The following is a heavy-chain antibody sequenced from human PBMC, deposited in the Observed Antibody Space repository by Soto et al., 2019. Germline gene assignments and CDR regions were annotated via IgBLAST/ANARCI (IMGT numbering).Heavy chain of an antibody. CDR1: GGSISSGGYS. Sequence: SETLSLTCTVSGGSISSGGYSWTWIRQHPRNGLELIGYIYYRPSPYHHPSLHSRVTISVDTSKNQFSLNLSSLTAADTAVYYCARDPPPWGQGTLVTVSS. CDR3: ARDPPP. V-gene: IGHV4-31*03. J-gene: IGHJ5*02. CDR2: IYYRPSP.